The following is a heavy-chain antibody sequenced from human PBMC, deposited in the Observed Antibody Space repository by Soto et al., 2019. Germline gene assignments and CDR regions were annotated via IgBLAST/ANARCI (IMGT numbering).Heavy chain of an antibody. CDR2: IYHSGST. Sequence: QLQLQESGSGLVKPSQTLSLTCAVSGGSISSGGYSWSWIRQPPGKGLEWIGYIYHSGSTYYNPSRKSRVTISVDRAQNQFSLKLSSVTAADTAVYYCAGGIAARPLGYWGQGTLVTVSS. CDR1: GGSISSGGYS. V-gene: IGHV4-30-2*01. CDR3: AGGIAARPLGY. D-gene: IGHD6-6*01. J-gene: IGHJ4*02.